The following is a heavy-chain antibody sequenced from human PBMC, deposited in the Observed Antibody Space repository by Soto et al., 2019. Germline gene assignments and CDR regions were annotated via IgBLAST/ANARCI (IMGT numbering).Heavy chain of an antibody. J-gene: IGHJ5*02. D-gene: IGHD5-18*01. CDR2: IYYSGST. V-gene: IGHV4-31*03. CDR1: GGSISSGGYY. Sequence: SETLSLTCTVSGGSISSGGYYWSWIRQHPGKGLEWIGYIYYSGSTYYNPSLKSRVTISGDTSKNQFSLKLSSVTAADTAVYHCAGGREYSYGFDYAWGQGTLVTVSS. CDR3: AGGREYSYGFDYA.